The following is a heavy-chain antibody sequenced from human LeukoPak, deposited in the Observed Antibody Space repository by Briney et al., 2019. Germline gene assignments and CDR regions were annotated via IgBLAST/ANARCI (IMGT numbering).Heavy chain of an antibody. V-gene: IGHV3-13*01. CDR1: GFTFSSAD. CDR2: IGTGGDT. J-gene: IGHJ4*02. CDR3: ARAVAYYYDSSGYYHDY. D-gene: IGHD3-22*01. Sequence: PGGSLRLSCAASGFTFSSADLHWVRQVTGKGQEWVSAIGTGGDTYYADSVRGRFTISRDNAKNSLYLQMNSLRAEDTAVYYCARAVAYYYDSSGYYHDYWGQGTLVTVSS.